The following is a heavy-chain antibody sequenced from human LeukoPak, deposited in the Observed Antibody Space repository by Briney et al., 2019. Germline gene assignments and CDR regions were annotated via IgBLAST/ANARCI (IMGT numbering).Heavy chain of an antibody. CDR3: ARTVDTPGWFDP. CDR1: GGSISSHH. Sequence: PSETLSLTCAVSGGSISSHHWSWIRQPAGRGLEWIGRIYSSGRTTYNPSLKSRVTMSVDTSKNQIFMRLKSLTAADTAVYYCARTVDTPGWFDPWGQGTLVTVSS. CDR2: IYSSGRT. V-gene: IGHV4-4*07. J-gene: IGHJ5*02. D-gene: IGHD5-18*01.